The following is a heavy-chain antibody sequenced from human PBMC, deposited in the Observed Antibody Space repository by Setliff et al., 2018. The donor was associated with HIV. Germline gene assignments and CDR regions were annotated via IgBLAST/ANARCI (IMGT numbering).Heavy chain of an antibody. Sequence: PSETLSLTCTVSGGSMTTHFWSWIRQPPGKGREWIGSVYYSGSTNYNPSLKSRVTISLDTSENQFSLNLNSVTAADTAVYYCARDISEGFFLERASEHWSQGTLVTVSS. J-gene: IGHJ1*01. D-gene: IGHD3-3*01. CDR1: GGSMTTHF. CDR3: ARDISEGFFLERASEH. CDR2: VYYSGST. V-gene: IGHV4-59*11.